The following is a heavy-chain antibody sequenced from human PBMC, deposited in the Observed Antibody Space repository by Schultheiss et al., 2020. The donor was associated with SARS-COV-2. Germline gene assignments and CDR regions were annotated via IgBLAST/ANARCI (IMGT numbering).Heavy chain of an antibody. Sequence: SQTLSLTCAVSGYGISSGYYWSWIRQPPGKGLEWIGSIYTSGSTNYNPSLKSRVTISVDTSKNQFSLKLTSVTAADTAVYYCARDRGAGDQGRAFDIWGQGTMVTVSS. CDR3: ARDRGAGDQGRAFDI. D-gene: IGHD7-27*01. CDR1: GYGISSGYY. V-gene: IGHV4-38-2*02. CDR2: IYTSGST. J-gene: IGHJ3*02.